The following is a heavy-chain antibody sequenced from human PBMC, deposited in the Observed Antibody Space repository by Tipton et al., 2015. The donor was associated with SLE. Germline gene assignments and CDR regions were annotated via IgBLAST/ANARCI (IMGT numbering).Heavy chain of an antibody. V-gene: IGHV4-4*07. CDR3: ARDPELLGRYDY. CDR1: GEALGNSH. J-gene: IGHJ4*02. Sequence: GEALGNSHWTWIRQAAGKGLEWIGRIYNSGSTNYNPSLKSRITISLDTSKNRFSLKLTSVTAADAAVYYCARDPELLGRYDYWGQATLVTVSS. CDR2: IYNSGST. D-gene: IGHD2-15*01.